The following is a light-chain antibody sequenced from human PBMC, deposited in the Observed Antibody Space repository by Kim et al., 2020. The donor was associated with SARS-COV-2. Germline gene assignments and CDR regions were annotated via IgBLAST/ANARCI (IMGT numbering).Light chain of an antibody. Sequence: GSPDHTASITCAGDKLGDKYACWYQQKPGQSPVLVIYQDSKRPSGIPERFSGSNSGNTATLTISGTQAMDEADYYCQAWDSSTVVFGGGTQLTVL. CDR1: KLGDKY. CDR2: QDS. J-gene: IGLJ2*01. V-gene: IGLV3-1*01. CDR3: QAWDSSTVV.